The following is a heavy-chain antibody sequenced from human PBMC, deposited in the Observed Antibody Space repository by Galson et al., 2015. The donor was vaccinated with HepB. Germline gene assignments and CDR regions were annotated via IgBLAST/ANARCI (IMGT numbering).Heavy chain of an antibody. Sequence: SLRLSCAASGFTLSNAWMSWVRQAPGKGLEWVGRLKSKTDGGTTDYAAPVKGRFTISRDDSKNTLYLQMNSLKTEDTAVYYCTTEPSPSDILTGYSWFDPWGQGTLVTVSS. V-gene: IGHV3-15*01. CDR1: GFTLSNAW. D-gene: IGHD3-9*01. J-gene: IGHJ5*02. CDR3: TTEPSPSDILTGYSWFDP. CDR2: LKSKTDGGTT.